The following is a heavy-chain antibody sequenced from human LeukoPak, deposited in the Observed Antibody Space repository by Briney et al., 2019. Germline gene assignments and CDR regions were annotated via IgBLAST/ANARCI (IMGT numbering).Heavy chain of an antibody. J-gene: IGHJ4*02. Sequence: ASVRVSCKASGYTFTSYYMHWVRQAPGQGLEWMGIINPSGGSTSYAQKFQGRVTMTRDMSTSTVYMELSSLRSEDTAVYYCARGLLRITMIVVDYYFDYWGQGTLVTVSS. CDR3: ARGLLRITMIVVDYYFDY. CDR2: INPSGGST. V-gene: IGHV1-46*01. CDR1: GYTFTSYY. D-gene: IGHD3-22*01.